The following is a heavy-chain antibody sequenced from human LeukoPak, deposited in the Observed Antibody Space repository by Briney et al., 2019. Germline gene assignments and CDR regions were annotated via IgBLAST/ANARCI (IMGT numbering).Heavy chain of an antibody. J-gene: IGHJ4*02. V-gene: IGHV4-4*07. CDR3: ARECIAVAGEPYYFDY. Sequence: SETLSLTCTVSGGSISSYYWSWIRQPAGKGLEWIGRIYTSGSTNYNPSLKSRVTMSVDTSKNQFSLQLSSVTAADTAVYYCARECIAVAGEPYYFDYWGQGTLVTVSS. CDR1: GGSISSYY. D-gene: IGHD6-19*01. CDR2: IYTSGST.